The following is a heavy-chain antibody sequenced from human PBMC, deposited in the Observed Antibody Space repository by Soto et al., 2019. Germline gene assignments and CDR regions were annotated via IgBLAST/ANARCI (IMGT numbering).Heavy chain of an antibody. V-gene: IGHV3-64*01. CDR2: ISSNGGST. CDR1: GFTFSSYA. CDR3: ARVPNDFWSGYFHYYYYMDV. J-gene: IGHJ6*03. Sequence: EVQLVESGGGLVQPGGSLRLSCAASGFTFSSYAMHWVRQAPGKGLEYVSAISSNGGSTYYANSVKGRITISRDNSKNTLYLQMGSLRAEEMAVYYCARVPNDFWSGYFHYYYYMDVWGKGTTVTVSS. D-gene: IGHD3-3*01.